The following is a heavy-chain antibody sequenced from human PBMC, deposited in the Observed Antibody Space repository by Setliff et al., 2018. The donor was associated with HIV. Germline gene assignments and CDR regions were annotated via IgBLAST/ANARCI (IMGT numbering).Heavy chain of an antibody. D-gene: IGHD3-3*01. CDR1: GYTFTSYY. Sequence: GASVKVSCKASGYTFTSYYMNWVRQAPGQGLEWMGIINPSGGSSTYAQKFQGRVAMTRDTSTSTVYMELSSLRSEDTAVYYCARDRVRITIFGANDASDIWGQGTMVTVS. CDR3: ARDRVRITIFGANDASDI. V-gene: IGHV1-46*01. CDR2: INPSGGSS. J-gene: IGHJ3*02.